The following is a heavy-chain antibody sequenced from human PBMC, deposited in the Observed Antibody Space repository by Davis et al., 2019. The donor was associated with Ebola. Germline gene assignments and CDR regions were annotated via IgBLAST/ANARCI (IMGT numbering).Heavy chain of an antibody. CDR1: GFTFSSYS. V-gene: IGHV3-21*01. CDR3: AREGPEVTPQWGSYYYYYMDV. J-gene: IGHJ6*03. CDR2: ISSSSSYI. D-gene: IGHD1-26*01. Sequence: PGGSLRLSCAASGFTFSSYSMNWVRQAPGKGLEWVSSISSSSSYIYYADSVKGRFTISRDNAKNSLYLQMNSLGAEDTAVYYCAREGPEVTPQWGSYYYYYMDVWGKGTTVTVSS.